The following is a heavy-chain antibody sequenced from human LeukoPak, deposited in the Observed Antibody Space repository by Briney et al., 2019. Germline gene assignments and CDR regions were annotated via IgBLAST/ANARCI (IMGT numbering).Heavy chain of an antibody. J-gene: IGHJ4*02. CDR2: IYYSGST. D-gene: IGHD3-10*01. CDR3: AIQGEVYGSGSYYAYFDY. CDR1: GFTFSSYE. V-gene: IGHV4-39*01. Sequence: GSLRLSCAASGFTFSSYEMNWIRQPPGKGLEWIGSIYYSGSTYYNPSLKSRVTISVDTSKNQFSLKLSSVTAADTAVYYCAIQGEVYGSGSYYAYFDYWGQGTLVTVSS.